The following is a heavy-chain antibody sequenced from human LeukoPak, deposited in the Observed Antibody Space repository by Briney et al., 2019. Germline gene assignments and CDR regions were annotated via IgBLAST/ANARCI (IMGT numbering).Heavy chain of an antibody. CDR2: INPNSGGA. V-gene: IGHV1-2*02. Sequence: GASVKVSCKASGYTFTGYYIHWVRQAPGQGLEWVGWINPNSGGAKYAQKFQDRVTMPRDTSISTAYMGLSRLRSDDTAVYYCAKGRVVAGSKSLTYHWLDPWGQGTLVTVSS. CDR3: AKGRVVAGSKSLTYHWLDP. CDR1: GYTFTGYY. J-gene: IGHJ5*02. D-gene: IGHD6-19*01.